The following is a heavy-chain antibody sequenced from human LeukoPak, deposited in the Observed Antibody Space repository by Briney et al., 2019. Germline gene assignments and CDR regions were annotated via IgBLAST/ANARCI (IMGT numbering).Heavy chain of an antibody. CDR3: ARDWYSSSRYYFDY. V-gene: IGHV3-33*01. Sequence: GGSLRLSCAASGFTFSSYGMHWVRQAPGKGLEWVGVIWYDGSNKYYADSVKGRFTISRDNSKNTLYLQMNSLRAEDTAVYYCARDWYSSSRYYFDYWGQGTLVTVSS. J-gene: IGHJ4*02. D-gene: IGHD6-13*01. CDR1: GFTFSSYG. CDR2: IWYDGSNK.